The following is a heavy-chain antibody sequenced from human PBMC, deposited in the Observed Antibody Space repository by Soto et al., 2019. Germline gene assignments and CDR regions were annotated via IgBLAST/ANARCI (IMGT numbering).Heavy chain of an antibody. Sequence: PGGSLRLSCAASGFTFSSYSMNWVRQAPGKWLEWVSSISSSSSYIYYADSVKGRFTISRDNAKNSLYLQMNSLRAEDTAVYYCAREGGSYGWFDPWGQGXLVTVSS. CDR1: GFTFSSYS. V-gene: IGHV3-21*01. J-gene: IGHJ5*02. D-gene: IGHD1-26*01. CDR3: AREGGSYGWFDP. CDR2: ISSSSSYI.